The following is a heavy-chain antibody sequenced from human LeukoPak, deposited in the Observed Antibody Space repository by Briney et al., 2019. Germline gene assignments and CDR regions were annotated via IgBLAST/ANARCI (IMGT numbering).Heavy chain of an antibody. CDR2: IYSGGST. D-gene: IGHD3-3*01. CDR1: GFTVSSNY. Sequence: GGSLRLSCAASGFTVSSNYMSWVRQAPGKGLEWVSVIYSGGSTYYADSVKGRFTISRDNSKNTLYLQMNSLRAEDTAVYYCARADFWSRLDYWGQGTLVTVSS. J-gene: IGHJ4*02. CDR3: ARADFWSRLDY. V-gene: IGHV3-66*01.